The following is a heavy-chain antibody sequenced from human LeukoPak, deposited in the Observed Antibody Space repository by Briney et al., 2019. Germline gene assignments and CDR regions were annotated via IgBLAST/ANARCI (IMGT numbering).Heavy chain of an antibody. Sequence: GGSLRLSCAASGFTFSDYYMSWIRQAPGKGLEWVSYISSSGSTIYYADSVKGRFTISRANAKNSLYLQMNSLRAEDTAVYYCARDHRSGSYRDHWGQGTLVTVSS. CDR1: GFTFSDYY. V-gene: IGHV3-11*01. D-gene: IGHD1-26*01. J-gene: IGHJ4*02. CDR2: ISSSGSTI. CDR3: ARDHRSGSYRDH.